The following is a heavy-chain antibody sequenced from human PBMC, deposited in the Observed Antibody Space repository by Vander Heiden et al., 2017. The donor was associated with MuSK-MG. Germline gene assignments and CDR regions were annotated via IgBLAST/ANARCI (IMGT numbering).Heavy chain of an antibody. D-gene: IGHD4-4*01. V-gene: IGHV4-4*07. CDR2: IYTSGST. Sequence: QVQLQESGPGLVRPSETLSLTCTVSGGSISSYYWSWIRQPAGKGLEWIGRIYTSGSTDYNPSLKSRVTMSVDTSKNQVSVKLSSATAADTAVYYCARTGRDDYNWGFDYWGQGSLVTVSS. CDR1: GGSISSYY. J-gene: IGHJ4*02. CDR3: ARTGRDDYNWGFDY.